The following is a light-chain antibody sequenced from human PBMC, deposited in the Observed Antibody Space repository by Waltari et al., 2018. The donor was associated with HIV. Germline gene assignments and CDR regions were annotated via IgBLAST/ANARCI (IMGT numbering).Light chain of an antibody. CDR3: QQRSNWPSIT. CDR2: DAS. J-gene: IGKJ5*01. V-gene: IGKV3-11*01. Sequence: EIILTQSPATLSVSPGDTATLSCRASQSISSSLAWYQHKPGQAPRLLIYDASKRATVIPARFSGSGSGTDFTLTVSRLEPEDFAVYYCQQRSNWPSITFGQGTRLEIK. CDR1: QSISSS.